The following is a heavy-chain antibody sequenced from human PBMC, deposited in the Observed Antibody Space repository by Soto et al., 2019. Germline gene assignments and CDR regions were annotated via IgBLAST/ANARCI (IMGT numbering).Heavy chain of an antibody. CDR1: GFAFSMYD. Sequence: DVQLVESGGGLVQPGGSLRLSCAASGFAFSMYDMHWVRQVAGKGLEWVSAIGAAGDTLYAGSVKGRFSASRENAKNSLYLQMNILRAGDTAVYYCARDKGLCRSDSCPKKIYSFAMDVWGLGTTVTVSS. CDR3: ARDKGLCRSDSCPKKIYSFAMDV. CDR2: IGAAGDT. V-gene: IGHV3-13*01. D-gene: IGHD2-2*01. J-gene: IGHJ6*02.